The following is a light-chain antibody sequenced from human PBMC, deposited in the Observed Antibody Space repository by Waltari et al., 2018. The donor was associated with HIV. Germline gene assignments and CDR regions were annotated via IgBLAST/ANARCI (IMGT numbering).Light chain of an antibody. V-gene: IGLV1-47*01. CDR3: AAWDDSLSGWV. CDR1: SSNIGDNY. Sequence: QSALTQPPSTSGTPGQTVTIPCSGSSSNIGDNYVSWYQQLPGTAPKLLIYRNSQRPAGVSDRFSGSKSGTSASLAINDLRSEDEAEYHCAAWDDSLSGWVFGGGTNLTVL. J-gene: IGLJ3*02. CDR2: RNS.